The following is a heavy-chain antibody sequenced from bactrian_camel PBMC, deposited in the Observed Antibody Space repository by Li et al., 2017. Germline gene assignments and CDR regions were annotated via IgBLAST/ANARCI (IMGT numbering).Heavy chain of an antibody. D-gene: IGHD6*01. CDR2: IAGDGRT. CDR1: GLPDNCYH. V-gene: IGHV3S53*01. CDR3: AADLVTDESSLVEREYYY. J-gene: IGHJ4*01. Sequence: HVQLVESGGGSVQAGGSLRLSCAVFGLPDNCYHLGWFRRLPGQEREGVAAIAGDGRTNYADSVKGRFTISRDGAKNIIVLQMDSLEPEDTATYYCAADLVTDESSLVEREYYYWGQGTQVTVS.